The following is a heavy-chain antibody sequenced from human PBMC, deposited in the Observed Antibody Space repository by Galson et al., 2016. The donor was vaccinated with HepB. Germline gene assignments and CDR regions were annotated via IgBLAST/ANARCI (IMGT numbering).Heavy chain of an antibody. V-gene: IGHV3-30*04. D-gene: IGHD6-19*01. J-gene: IGHJ6*02. Sequence: SLRLSCAASGFTFSSYAMHWVRQAPGKGLEWVAVISYDGSNKYYAASVKGRFTISSAHSKNTLYLQMNSLRAEDTAVYYCARDQNRHYSSGWGYYYYGLDVWGQGTTVTVSS. CDR2: ISYDGSNK. CDR3: ARDQNRHYSSGWGYYYYGLDV. CDR1: GFTFSSYA.